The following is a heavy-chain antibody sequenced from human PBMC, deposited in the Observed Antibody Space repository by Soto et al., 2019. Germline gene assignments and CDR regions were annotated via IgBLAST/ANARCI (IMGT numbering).Heavy chain of an antibody. Sequence: QVQLVESGGGVVQPGRSLRLSCAASGFTFSSYAMHWVRQAPGKGLEGVAVISYDGSNKYYADSVKGRFTISRDHSKNTLYLQMNSLRAEDTAVYYCARERYSSGYFDYWGQGTRVTVSS. CDR2: ISYDGSNK. J-gene: IGHJ4*02. CDR3: ARERYSSGYFDY. D-gene: IGHD6-19*01. V-gene: IGHV3-30-3*01. CDR1: GFTFSSYA.